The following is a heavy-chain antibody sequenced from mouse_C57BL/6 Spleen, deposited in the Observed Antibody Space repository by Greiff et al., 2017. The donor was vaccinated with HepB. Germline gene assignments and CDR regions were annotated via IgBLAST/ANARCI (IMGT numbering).Heavy chain of an antibody. CDR3: ARRAYYSNYIDY. CDR2: INPNNGGT. V-gene: IGHV1-22*01. J-gene: IGHJ2*01. CDR1: GYTFTDYN. D-gene: IGHD2-5*01. Sequence: VQLKPSGPELVKAGASVKMSCKASGYTFTDYNMHWVKQSHGKSLEWIGYINPNNGGTSYNQKFKGKATLTVNKSSSTAYMELRSLTSEDSAVYYCARRAYYSNYIDYWGQGTTLTVSS.